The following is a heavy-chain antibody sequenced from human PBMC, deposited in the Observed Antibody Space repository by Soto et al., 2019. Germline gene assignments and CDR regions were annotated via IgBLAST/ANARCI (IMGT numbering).Heavy chain of an antibody. CDR3: AHPRGYGVFDAYDI. Sequence: EVQLLESGGGLVQPGGSLRLYCAASGFTFSTYAMSWVRQAPGKGLEWVSAISGSGGGTYYADSVKGRFTISRDNSIKTLYLQMNSLRTEDTAVYYCAHPRGYGVFDAYDIWCQGAMVTVS. V-gene: IGHV3-23*01. D-gene: IGHD4-17*01. CDR1: GFTFSTYA. J-gene: IGHJ3*02. CDR2: ISGSGGGT.